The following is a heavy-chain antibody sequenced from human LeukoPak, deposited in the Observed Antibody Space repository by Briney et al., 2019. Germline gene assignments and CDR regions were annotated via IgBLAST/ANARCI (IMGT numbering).Heavy chain of an antibody. Sequence: GGSLRLACAASGFTFSSYSMNRVRQAPGKGLEWVSSISSSSSYIYYADSVKGRFTISRDNAKNSLYLQMNSLRAEDTAVYYCARDIHPRRAQFDYWGQGTLVTVSS. V-gene: IGHV3-21*01. CDR3: ARDIHPRRAQFDY. J-gene: IGHJ4*02. CDR2: ISSSSSYI. CDR1: GFTFSSYS.